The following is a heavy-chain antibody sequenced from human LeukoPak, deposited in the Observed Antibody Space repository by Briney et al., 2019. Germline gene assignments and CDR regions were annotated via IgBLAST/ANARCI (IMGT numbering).Heavy chain of an antibody. CDR2: IIPIFGTA. CDR3: ALSTFDDSSGYYPY. D-gene: IGHD3-22*01. J-gene: IGHJ4*02. V-gene: IGHV1-69*05. CDR1: GGTFSSYA. Sequence: GASVKVSCKASGGTFSSYAISWVRQAPGQGLEWMGGIIPIFGTANYAQKFQGRVTITTDESTSTAYMELSSLRSEDTAVYYCALSTFDDSSGYYPYWGQGTLVNVSS.